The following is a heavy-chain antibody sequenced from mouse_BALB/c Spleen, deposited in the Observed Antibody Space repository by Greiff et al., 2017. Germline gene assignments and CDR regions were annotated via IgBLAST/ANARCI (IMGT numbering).Heavy chain of an antibody. D-gene: IGHD1-1*02. Sequence: VLVVESGGGLVQPGGSLRLSCATSGFTFTDYYMSWVRPPPGKALEWLGFIRNKANGYTTEYSASVKGRFTISRDNSQSILYLQMNTLRAEDSATYYCARERWGYYFDDWGQGTTLTVSS. V-gene: IGHV7-3*02. CDR1: GFTFTDYY. CDR3: ARERWGYYFDD. J-gene: IGHJ2*01. CDR2: IRNKANGYTT.